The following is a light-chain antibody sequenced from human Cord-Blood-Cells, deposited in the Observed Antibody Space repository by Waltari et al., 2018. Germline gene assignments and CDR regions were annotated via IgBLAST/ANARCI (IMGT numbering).Light chain of an antibody. Sequence: EIVLTQSPGTLSLSPGERANFSCRASQSVSSGYLAWYQQKPGQAPRLLIYGASSRATGIPDRFSGSGSGTDFTLTISRLEPEDFAVYYCQQYGSSPLSFGQGTKVEIK. CDR2: GAS. J-gene: IGKJ1*01. CDR3: QQYGSSPLS. CDR1: QSVSSGY. V-gene: IGKV3-20*01.